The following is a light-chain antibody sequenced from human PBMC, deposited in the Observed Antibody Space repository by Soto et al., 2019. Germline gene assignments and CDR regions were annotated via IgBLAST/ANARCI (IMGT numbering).Light chain of an antibody. CDR3: QQYNNWSCT. CDR2: GAS. V-gene: IGKV3-15*01. J-gene: IGKJ2*02. CDR1: QSISSN. Sequence: EIVMTQSPATLSVSPGERATLSCRASQSISSNLAWYQQKPGQAPRLLIYGASTRATGIPATFSGSGSGTEFTLTISSLQSEDFAVYYCQQYNNWSCTFGHGTKVEIK.